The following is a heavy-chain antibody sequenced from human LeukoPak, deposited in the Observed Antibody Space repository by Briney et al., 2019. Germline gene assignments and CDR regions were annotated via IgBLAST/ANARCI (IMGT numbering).Heavy chain of an antibody. J-gene: IGHJ4*02. V-gene: IGHV3-21*01. CDR2: ISSSSSYI. CDR1: GFTFSSYC. CDR3: ASSGYESSFDY. Sequence: PGGSLRLSCAASGFTFSSYCMNWVRQAPGKGLEWVTSISSSSSYIYYADSVKGRFTISRNNSKNSMYLQMNSPRAEDTAVYYCASSGYESSFDYWGQGTLVTVSS. D-gene: IGHD5-12*01.